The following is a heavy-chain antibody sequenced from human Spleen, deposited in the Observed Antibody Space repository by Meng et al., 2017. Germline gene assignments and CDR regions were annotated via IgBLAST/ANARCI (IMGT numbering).Heavy chain of an antibody. CDR1: GGTFSSYA. CDR3: ARDYYDSSGYYYSFDY. D-gene: IGHD3-22*01. Sequence: SVKVSCKASGGTFSSYAISWVRQAPGQGLEWMGRIIPILGIANYAQKFQGRVTITADKSTSTAYMELSSLRSEDTAVYYCARDYYDSSGYYYSFDYWGQGTLVTVSS. CDR2: IIPILGIA. V-gene: IGHV1-69*04. J-gene: IGHJ4*02.